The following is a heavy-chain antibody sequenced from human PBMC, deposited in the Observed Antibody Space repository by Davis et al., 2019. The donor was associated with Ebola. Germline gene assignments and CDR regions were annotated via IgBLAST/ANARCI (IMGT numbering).Heavy chain of an antibody. V-gene: IGHV3-33*08. CDR2: IWYDGNYK. Sequence: GESLKISCVASGFPFSAYGMHWVRQAPGKGLEWVTVIWYDGNYKYYSDSVKGRFTISRDNSKNTLFLHMNSLRAEDTAVYYCARDKSFYYYMDVWGKGTTVTVS. J-gene: IGHJ6*03. CDR1: GFPFSAYG. CDR3: ARDKSFYYYMDV.